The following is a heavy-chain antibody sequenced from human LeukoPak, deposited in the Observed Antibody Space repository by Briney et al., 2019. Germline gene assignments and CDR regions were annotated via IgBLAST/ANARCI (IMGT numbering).Heavy chain of an antibody. CDR2: VCERGGSII. CDR3: ARDYSSGSDCSNGVCYMGWFDS. D-gene: IGHD2-8*01. V-gene: IGHV3-23*01. J-gene: IGHJ5*01. CDR1: RFTFSTYA. Sequence: GGSLRLSRVDSRFTFSTYAMGWVRQVPGKGLEWVSSVCERGGSIIYYACSVRGRFTNSRDNAKKSVYLQMNSLLAEDTALYYCARDYSSGSDCSNGVCYMGWFDSWGRGTMVSVSP.